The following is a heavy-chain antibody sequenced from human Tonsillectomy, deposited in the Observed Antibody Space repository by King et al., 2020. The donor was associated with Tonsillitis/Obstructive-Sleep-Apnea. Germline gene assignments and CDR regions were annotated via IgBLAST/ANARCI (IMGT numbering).Heavy chain of an antibody. V-gene: IGHV4-59*01. CDR1: GGSISSYY. Sequence: QLQESGPGLVKPSETLSLTCTVSGGSISSYYWSWIRQPPGKGLEWIGYIYYSGSTNYNPSLKSRVTISVDTSKNQFSLKLSSVTAADTAVYYCAGSYDSSGYYSRNYYYYGMDFWGQGTTVTVSS. D-gene: IGHD3-22*01. CDR3: AGSYDSSGYYSRNYYYYGMDF. CDR2: IYYSGST. J-gene: IGHJ6*02.